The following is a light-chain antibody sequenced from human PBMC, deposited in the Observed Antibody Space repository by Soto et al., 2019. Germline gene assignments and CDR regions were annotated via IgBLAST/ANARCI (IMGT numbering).Light chain of an antibody. CDR3: AAWDDSLNGVV. CDR1: SSSIGSNT. CDR2: SNN. J-gene: IGLJ2*01. V-gene: IGLV1-44*01. Sequence: QSVLTQPPSASGTPGQRVTISCSGSSSSIGSNTVNWYQQLPGTAPKLLIYSNNQRPSGVPDRFSGSKSGTSASLAISGLQSEDEADYYCAAWDDSLNGVVFVGGTKLTVL.